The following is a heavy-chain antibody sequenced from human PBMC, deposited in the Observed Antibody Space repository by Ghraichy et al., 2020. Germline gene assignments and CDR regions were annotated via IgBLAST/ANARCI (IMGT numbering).Heavy chain of an antibody. CDR3: ARGVAAAGTWFDS. CDR1: GFTVSSNY. CDR2: IYSGSST. V-gene: IGHV3-66*01. J-gene: IGHJ5*01. Sequence: GGSLRLSCAASGFTVSSNYMRWVRQAPGKGLECVSLIYSGSSTFYTDSVKGRFTISRDNSENTLYLQMNSLRAEDTAVYYCARGVAAAGTWFDSWGQGTLVTVSS. D-gene: IGHD6-13*01.